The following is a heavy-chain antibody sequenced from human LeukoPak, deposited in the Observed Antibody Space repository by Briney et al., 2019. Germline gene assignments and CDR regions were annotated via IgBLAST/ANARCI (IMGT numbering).Heavy chain of an antibody. CDR1: GFTFLNYA. CDR3: AKEGADFWSGYRRFDF. J-gene: IGHJ4*02. Sequence: AGGSLRLSCAASGFTFLNYAMSWVRQAPGKGLEWVSGISGGGGSTHYADSVKGRFTISRDNSKNTLYLQMNSLRAEDTAVYYCAKEGADFWSGYRRFDFWGQGNLVTVSS. CDR2: ISGGGGST. V-gene: IGHV3-23*01. D-gene: IGHD3-3*01.